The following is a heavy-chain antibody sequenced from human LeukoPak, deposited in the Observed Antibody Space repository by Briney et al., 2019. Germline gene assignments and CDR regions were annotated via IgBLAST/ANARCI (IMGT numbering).Heavy chain of an antibody. J-gene: IGHJ3*02. CDR2: IYHSGST. CDR3: ARDATVAGAFDI. CDR1: GGSISSGGYY. D-gene: IGHD4-23*01. V-gene: IGHV4-30-2*01. Sequence: SETLSLTCTVSGGSISSGGYYWRWIRQPPGKGLEWIGYIYHSGSTYYNPSLKSRVTISVDRSKNQFSLKLSSVTAADTAVYYCARDATVAGAFDIWGQGTMVTVSS.